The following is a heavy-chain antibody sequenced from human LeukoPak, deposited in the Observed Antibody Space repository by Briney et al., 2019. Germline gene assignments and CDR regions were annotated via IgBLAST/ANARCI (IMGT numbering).Heavy chain of an antibody. D-gene: IGHD4-17*01. Sequence: PGGSLRLSCAASGFTVSSNYMSWVRQAPGKGLEWVSVIYSGGSTYYADSVKGRFTISRDNSKNTLYLQMNSLGAEDTAVYYCAREGPYGDYAHNWFDPWGQGTLVTVSS. CDR2: IYSGGST. CDR1: GFTVSSNY. J-gene: IGHJ5*02. CDR3: AREGPYGDYAHNWFDP. V-gene: IGHV3-53*01.